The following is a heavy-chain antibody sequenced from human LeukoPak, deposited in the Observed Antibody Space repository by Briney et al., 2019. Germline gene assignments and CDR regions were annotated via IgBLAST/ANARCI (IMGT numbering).Heavy chain of an antibody. CDR3: ARQGIVATGFDY. D-gene: IGHD5-12*01. Sequence: SGTLSLTCTVSGGSISSSSYYWGWIRQPPGKGLEWIGSIYYSGSTYYNPSLKSRVTISVDTSKNQFSLKLSSVTAADTAVYYCARQGIVATGFDYWGQGTLVTVSS. CDR2: IYYSGST. CDR1: GGSISSSSYY. J-gene: IGHJ4*02. V-gene: IGHV4-39*01.